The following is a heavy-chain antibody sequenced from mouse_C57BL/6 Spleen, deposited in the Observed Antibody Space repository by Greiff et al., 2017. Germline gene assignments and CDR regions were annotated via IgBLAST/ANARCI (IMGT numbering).Heavy chain of an antibody. J-gene: IGHJ4*01. CDR2: IDPSDSET. CDR3: ARGTTEDYAMDY. Sequence: QVQLQQSGAELVRPGSSVKLSCKASGYTFTSYWMHWVKQRPIQGLEWIGNIDPSDSETHYNQKFKDKATLTVDKSSSTAYMQLSSLTSEDSAVYYCARGTTEDYAMDYWGQGTSVTVSS. D-gene: IGHD1-1*01. CDR1: GYTFTSYW. V-gene: IGHV1-52*01.